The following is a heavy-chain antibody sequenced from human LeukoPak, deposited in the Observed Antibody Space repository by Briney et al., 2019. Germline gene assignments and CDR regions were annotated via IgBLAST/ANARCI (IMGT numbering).Heavy chain of an antibody. J-gene: IGHJ4*02. V-gene: IGHV3-20*04. Sequence: GGSLRLSCATSGFSFDNYGMSWVRQAPGKGLEWVSAIYWNGGGTGYADSVKGRFTISRDNAKNSLYLQMNSLRVEDTALYYCARDYYGSGTYFFHADHWGQGILVTVSS. CDR3: ARDYYGSGTYFFHADH. CDR1: GFSFDNYG. D-gene: IGHD3-10*01. CDR2: IYWNGGGT.